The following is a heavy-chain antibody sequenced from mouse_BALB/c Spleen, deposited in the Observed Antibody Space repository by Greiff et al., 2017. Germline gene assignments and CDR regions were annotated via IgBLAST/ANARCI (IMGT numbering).Heavy chain of an antibody. J-gene: IGHJ2*01. CDR3: TRKSHLTGTDDY. D-gene: IGHD4-1*01. Sequence: QVHVKQPGAELVMPGASVKMSCKASGYTFTDYWMHWVKQRPGQGLEWIGAIDTSDSYTSYNQKFKGKATLTVDTSSSTAYMQLSSLTSEDSAVYYCTRKSHLTGTDDYWGQGTTLTVSS. CDR2: IDTSDSYT. V-gene: IGHV1S127*01. CDR1: GYTFTDYW.